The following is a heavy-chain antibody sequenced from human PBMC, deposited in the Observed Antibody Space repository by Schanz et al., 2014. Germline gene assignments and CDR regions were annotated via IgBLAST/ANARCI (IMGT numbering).Heavy chain of an antibody. J-gene: IGHJ4*02. CDR3: ARKVVATIGGYYDN. CDR2: VSSDGNND. V-gene: IGHV3-30*03. CDR1: GFTFSTHA. Sequence: VQLVESGGGVVQPGRSLRLSCAASGFTFSTHAMHWVRQAPGKGLEWVALVSSDGNNDYYTDSVKGRFTISRDNSKNTVHLQMNSLRAEDTAVYYCARKVVATIGGYYDNWGQGTLVTVSS. D-gene: IGHD5-12*01.